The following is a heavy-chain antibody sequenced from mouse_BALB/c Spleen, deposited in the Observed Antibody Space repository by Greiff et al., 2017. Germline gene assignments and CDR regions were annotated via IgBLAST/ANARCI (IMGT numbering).Heavy chain of an antibody. CDR2: ISYSGST. CDR3: ARTYYYGSSSYWYFDV. D-gene: IGHD1-1*01. V-gene: IGHV3-2*02. Sequence: VQLQQSGPGLVKPSQSLSLTCTVTGYSITSDYAWNWIRQFPGNKLEWMGYISYSGSTSYNPSLKSRISITRDTSKNQFFLQLNSVTTEDTATYYCARTYYYGSSSYWYFDVWGAGTTVTVSS. CDR1: GYSITSDYA. J-gene: IGHJ1*01.